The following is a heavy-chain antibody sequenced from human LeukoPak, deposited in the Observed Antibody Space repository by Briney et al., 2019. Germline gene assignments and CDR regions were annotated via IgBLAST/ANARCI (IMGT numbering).Heavy chain of an antibody. J-gene: IGHJ4*02. CDR1: GFIFSNYG. D-gene: IGHD6-19*01. V-gene: IGHV3-30*02. CDR2: IRYDASDK. CDR3: TVGWYGE. Sequence: GGSLRLSCAASGFIFSNYGIHWVRQAPGKGLEWVAFIRYDASDKYYADSVKGRFTISRDNSKNSLYLQMNSLRAEDTAVYFCTVGWYGEWGPGTLVTVSS.